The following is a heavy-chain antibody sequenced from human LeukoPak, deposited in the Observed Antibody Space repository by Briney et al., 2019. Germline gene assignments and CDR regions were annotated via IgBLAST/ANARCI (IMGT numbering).Heavy chain of an antibody. CDR2: ISAYNGNT. D-gene: IGHD3-10*01. J-gene: IGHJ4*02. CDR1: GYTFTSFG. Sequence: ASVKVSCKASGYTFTSFGISWVRQAPGQGLEWMGWISAYNGNTDYAQKLQGRVTLTTDTSTTTAYMELRSLRSDDTAVYYCAGDRERWFGELLLDYFDYWGQGTLVTVSS. CDR3: AGDRERWFGELLLDYFDY. V-gene: IGHV1-18*01.